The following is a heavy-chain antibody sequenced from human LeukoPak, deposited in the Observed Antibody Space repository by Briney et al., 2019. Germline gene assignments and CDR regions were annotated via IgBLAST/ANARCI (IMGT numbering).Heavy chain of an antibody. CDR3: ARDYDYDSSGYYY. J-gene: IGHJ4*02. CDR1: GYTFTGYY. CDR2: INPNSGGT. Sequence: GASVKVSCKASGYTFTGYYMHWLRQAPGQGLEWMGWINPNSGGTNYAQKFQGRVTMTRDTSISTAYMELSRLRSDDTAVYYCARDYDYDSSGYYYWGQGTLVTVSS. V-gene: IGHV1-2*02. D-gene: IGHD3-22*01.